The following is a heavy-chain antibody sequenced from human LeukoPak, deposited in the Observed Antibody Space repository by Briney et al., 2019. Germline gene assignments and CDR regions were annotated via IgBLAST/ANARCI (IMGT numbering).Heavy chain of an antibody. Sequence: SETLSLTCTVSGGSISSYYWSWIRQPPGEGLEWIGYIYYSGSTNYNPSLKSRVTISVDTSKNQFSLKLSSVTAADTAVYYCARDYYGDKNPSWGQGTLVTVSS. J-gene: IGHJ5*02. CDR3: ARDYYGDKNPS. D-gene: IGHD4-17*01. CDR2: IYYSGST. V-gene: IGHV4-59*01. CDR1: GGSISSYY.